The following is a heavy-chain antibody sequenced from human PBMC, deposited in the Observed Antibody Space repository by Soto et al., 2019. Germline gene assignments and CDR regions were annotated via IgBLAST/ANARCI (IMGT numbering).Heavy chain of an antibody. Sequence: ASVKVSCKASGYSFPGYYIHWVRQAPGQGLKWMGWLNPNSGGSNTAQKFQGRVTMTRDSSISTVHLEVSKLRSDDTALYYCARASAAATSWLVYWGQGTLVTVSS. CDR2: LNPNSGGS. D-gene: IGHD2-15*01. J-gene: IGHJ4*02. V-gene: IGHV1-2*02. CDR3: ARASAAATSWLVY. CDR1: GYSFPGYY.